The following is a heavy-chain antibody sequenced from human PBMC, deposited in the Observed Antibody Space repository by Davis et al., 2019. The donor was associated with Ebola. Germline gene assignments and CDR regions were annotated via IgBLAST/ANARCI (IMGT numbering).Heavy chain of an antibody. Sequence: GSLRLSCSVSGDSLSGFYWSWIRQTPGKGLEWIGYIYYTGRVEYNPPLQSRVTISIDTSESRFSLKLTSVTPAATAVYYCARGGQGVGAGRWLDPWGQGNLVIVSS. CDR2: IYYTGRV. CDR3: ARGGQGVGAGRWLDP. J-gene: IGHJ5*02. D-gene: IGHD1-26*01. CDR1: GDSLSGFY. V-gene: IGHV4-59*01.